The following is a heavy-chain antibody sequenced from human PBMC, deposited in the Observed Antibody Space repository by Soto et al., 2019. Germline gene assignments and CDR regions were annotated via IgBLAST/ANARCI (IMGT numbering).Heavy chain of an antibody. CDR1: GGTFSTYD. D-gene: IGHD1-1*01. CDR2: INPIFGTP. CDR3: ATVATTARFFDV. J-gene: IGHJ2*01. Sequence: QVQLVQSGAEVKKPGSSVNVSCKASGGTFSTYDVSWVRQARGQGLEWMGGINPIFGTPNYARNFQGRITITADRSTSTAYMELSSLRSEDTAFYYCATVATTARFFDVWGCGTLITVSS. V-gene: IGHV1-69*06.